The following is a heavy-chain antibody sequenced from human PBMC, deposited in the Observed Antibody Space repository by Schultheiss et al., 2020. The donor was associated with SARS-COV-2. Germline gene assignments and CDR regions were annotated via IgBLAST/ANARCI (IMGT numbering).Heavy chain of an antibody. CDR1: GFTVSDTS. V-gene: IGHV3-23*01. Sequence: GGSLRLSCAASGFTVSDTSMSWVRQAPGKGLEWVSAISGSGGSTYYADSVKGRFTISRDNSKNTLYLQMNSLRAEDTAVYYCARGPFSYYYDSSGYYGTPKLFDYWGQGTLVTVSS. D-gene: IGHD3-22*01. J-gene: IGHJ4*02. CDR3: ARGPFSYYYDSSGYYGTPKLFDY. CDR2: ISGSGGST.